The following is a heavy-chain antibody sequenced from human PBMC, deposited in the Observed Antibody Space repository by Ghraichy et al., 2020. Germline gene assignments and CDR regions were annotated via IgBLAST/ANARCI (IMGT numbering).Heavy chain of an antibody. CDR3: ARGPSTTLTTF. J-gene: IGHJ4*02. Sequence: GSLRLSCAASGFSFSTYWMTWVRQAPGKGLEWVANIKEDGSIKQYVDSVKGRFTISRDNAKNSLYLQMNSLRAEDTAVYYCARGPSTTLTTFWGQGTLVTVSS. D-gene: IGHD4-17*01. V-gene: IGHV3-7*01. CDR1: GFSFSTYW. CDR2: IKEDGSIK.